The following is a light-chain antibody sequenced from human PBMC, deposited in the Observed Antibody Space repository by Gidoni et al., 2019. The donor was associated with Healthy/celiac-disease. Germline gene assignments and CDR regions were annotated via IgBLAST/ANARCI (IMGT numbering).Light chain of an antibody. V-gene: IGKV3-20*01. CDR2: GAS. CDR3: QQYGSSPTWT. Sequence: IVLTQSPGTLSLSPGEGATLSCRASQSVSSSYLAWYQQKPGQAPRLLIYGASSRATGIPDRFSGSGSGTDFTLTISRLEPEDFAVYYCQQYGSSPTWTFGQGTKVEIK. CDR1: QSVSSSY. J-gene: IGKJ1*01.